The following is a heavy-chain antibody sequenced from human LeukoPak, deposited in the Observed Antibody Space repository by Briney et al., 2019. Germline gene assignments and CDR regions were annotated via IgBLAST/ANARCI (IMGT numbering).Heavy chain of an antibody. CDR2: IYPRDSRT. CDR3: ARQICDITSSPNY. J-gene: IGHJ4*02. Sequence: GESLKISCKGSGYSFSSYWIAWVRQMPGKGLEWMGVIYPRDSRTTYSPSFQDQVTISADKSISTAYLQWTSLKASDTAMYYCARQICDITSSPNYWGPGTLVTVSS. CDR1: GYSFSSYW. V-gene: IGHV5-51*01. D-gene: IGHD2-2*01.